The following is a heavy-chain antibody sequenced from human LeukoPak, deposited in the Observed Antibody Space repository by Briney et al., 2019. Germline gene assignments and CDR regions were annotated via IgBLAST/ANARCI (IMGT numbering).Heavy chain of an antibody. CDR3: VRDLVWDTGRVDY. J-gene: IGHJ4*02. CDR1: GFTFSSHW. V-gene: IGHV3-7*01. CDR2: IKEDGSEK. D-gene: IGHD3/OR15-3a*01. Sequence: GGSLRLSCAASGFTFSSHWMSWVRQAPRKGLEWLANIKEDGSEKYYVDPVKGRFTISRDNAKNSLFPQMNSLRDEDTATYYCVRDLVWDTGRVDYWGQGTLVTVSS.